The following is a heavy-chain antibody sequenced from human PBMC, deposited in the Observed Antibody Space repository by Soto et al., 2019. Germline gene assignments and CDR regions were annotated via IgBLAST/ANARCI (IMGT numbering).Heavy chain of an antibody. CDR2: IFYDGSNK. CDR3: AKDLEGYCSSTSCYAYFGLDV. CDR1: GFTSRSSV. Sequence: GPLLFPCTALGFTSRSSVIPGVPQAPGKALEWVAVIFYDGSNKYYADSVKGRFTISRDNSKHTLFLQMNSLRPEDTAVYYCAKDLEGYCSSTSCYAYFGLDVWGQGTTVTVYS. V-gene: IGHV3-30*18. D-gene: IGHD2-2*01. J-gene: IGHJ6*02.